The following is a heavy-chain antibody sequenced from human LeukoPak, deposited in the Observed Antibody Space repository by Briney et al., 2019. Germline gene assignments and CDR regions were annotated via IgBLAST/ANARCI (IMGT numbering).Heavy chain of an antibody. D-gene: IGHD3-3*01. V-gene: IGHV3-74*01. Sequence: GGSLRLSCAASGFTFSSYWMHWVRQAPGKGLVWVSRINSDGSSTSYADSVKGRFTISRDNAKNTRYLQMNSLRAEDTAVYYCARAYYDFWSGYYGEPYYFDYWGQGTLVTVSS. J-gene: IGHJ4*02. CDR2: INSDGSST. CDR1: GFTFSSYW. CDR3: ARAYYDFWSGYYGEPYYFDY.